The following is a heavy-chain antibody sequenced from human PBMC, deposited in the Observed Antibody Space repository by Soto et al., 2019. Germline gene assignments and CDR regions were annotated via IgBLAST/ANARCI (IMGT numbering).Heavy chain of an antibody. CDR3: SRVDGSTYYGFDV. CDR1: GGSLSNYY. Sequence: PSETLSLTCALYGGSLSNYYWNWFRQPPGKGLEWIGEIDHRGLSNYNLSLKSRVVMSIDTSRNQFSLKLFSLTAADTAVYYCSRVDGSTYYGFDVWGQGATVT. D-gene: IGHD3-10*01. V-gene: IGHV4-34*01. J-gene: IGHJ6*02. CDR2: IDHRGLS.